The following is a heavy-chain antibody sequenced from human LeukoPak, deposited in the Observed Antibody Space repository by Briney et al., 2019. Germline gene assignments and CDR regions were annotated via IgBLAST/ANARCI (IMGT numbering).Heavy chain of an antibody. V-gene: IGHV1-69*04. CDR2: IIPLLGVS. J-gene: IGHJ3*02. CDR1: GGSFSSYV. D-gene: IGHD3-16*02. CDR3: TREGVYAPDPSSYHRDAFDI. Sequence: WASVKVSYKASGGSFSSYVITWVRQAPGQGLEWMGRIIPLLGVSNFAQKFQGRVTITVDKSTNTAHMELSRLESGDTAVYYCTREGVYAPDPSSYHRDAFDIWGQGTVVIVSS.